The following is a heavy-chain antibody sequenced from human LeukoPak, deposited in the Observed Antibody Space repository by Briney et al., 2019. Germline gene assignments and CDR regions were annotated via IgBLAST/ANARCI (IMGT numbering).Heavy chain of an antibody. J-gene: IGHJ4*02. CDR1: GGSISSYY. CDR3: ARQFYVAAPPLY. Sequence: SETLSLTCTVSGGSISSYYWSWLRQSPGKGLEWIGYVSYSGNTNYNPSLSSRVTISLDTSNNQFSLRLNSVTAADTAIYYCARQFYVAAPPLYWGRGTLVTVSS. D-gene: IGHD3-10*02. V-gene: IGHV4-59*08. CDR2: VSYSGNT.